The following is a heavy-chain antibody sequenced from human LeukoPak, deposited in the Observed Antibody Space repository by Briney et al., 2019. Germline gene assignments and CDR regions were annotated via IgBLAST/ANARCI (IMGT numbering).Heavy chain of an antibody. D-gene: IGHD6-25*01. V-gene: IGHV3-23*01. J-gene: IGHJ5*02. Sequence: GASLRLSCAASGFTFSTYAMSWVRQAPGKGLEWVSVISGSGGSIYYADSVKGRFTISRDNSKNTLYLQMNILRAEDTAVYYCAKDAPMRPFGPWGQGTLVTVSS. CDR3: AKDAPMRPFGP. CDR2: ISGSGGSI. CDR1: GFTFSTYA.